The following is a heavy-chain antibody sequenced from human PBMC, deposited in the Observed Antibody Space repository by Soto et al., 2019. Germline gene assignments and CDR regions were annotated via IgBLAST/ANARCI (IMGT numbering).Heavy chain of an antibody. Sequence: SQTLSLTCTVSGGSISSYYWSWIRQPPGKGLEWIGYIYYSGSTNYNPSLKSRVTISVDTSKNQFSLKLSSVTAADTAVYYCARYSTPELRRRAFDIWGQGTMVT. V-gene: IGHV4-59*01. J-gene: IGHJ3*02. CDR2: IYYSGST. CDR3: ARYSTPELRRRAFDI. CDR1: GGSISSYY. D-gene: IGHD1-7*01.